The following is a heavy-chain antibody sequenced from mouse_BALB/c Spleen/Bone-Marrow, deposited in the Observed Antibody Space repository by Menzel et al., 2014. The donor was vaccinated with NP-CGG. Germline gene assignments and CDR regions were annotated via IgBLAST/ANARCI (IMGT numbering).Heavy chain of an antibody. CDR3: ARDDYYAMDY. CDR2: IRNKANGYTT. V-gene: IGHV7-3*02. J-gene: IGHJ4*01. Sequence: EVHLVESGGGLVQPGGSLSLSCAPSGFTFTDYYMSWVRQPPGKALEWLGFIRNKANGYTTEYSASVKGRFTISRDNSQSILYLQMNTLRAEDSATYYCARDDYYAMDYWGQGTSVTVSS. CDR1: GFTFTDYY.